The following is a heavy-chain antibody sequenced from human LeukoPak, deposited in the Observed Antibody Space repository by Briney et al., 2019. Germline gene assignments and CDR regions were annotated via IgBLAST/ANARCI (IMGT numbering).Heavy chain of an antibody. D-gene: IGHD5-24*01. CDR2: IYYSGST. V-gene: IGHV4-59*01. CDR3: ARLGRDGYDSVYFDY. CDR1: GGSISSYY. Sequence: SETLSLTCTVSGGSISSYYWSWIRQPPGKGLEWIRYIYYSGSTNYNPSLKSRVTISVDTSKNQFSLKLSSVTAADTAVYYCARLGRDGYDSVYFDYWGQGTLVTVSS. J-gene: IGHJ4*02.